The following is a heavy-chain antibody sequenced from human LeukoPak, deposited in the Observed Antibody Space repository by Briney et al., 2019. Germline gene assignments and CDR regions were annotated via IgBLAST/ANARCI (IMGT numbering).Heavy chain of an antibody. CDR1: GFTFSSYS. Sequence: AGGSLRLSCAASGFTFSSYSMNWVSQAPGKGLEWVAVISYDGSNKYYADSVKGRFTISRDNSKNTLYLQMNSLRAEDTAVYYCARVVVPAAIWGAFDIWGQGTMVTVSS. V-gene: IGHV3-30*03. CDR3: ARVVVPAAIWGAFDI. D-gene: IGHD2-2*02. CDR2: ISYDGSNK. J-gene: IGHJ3*02.